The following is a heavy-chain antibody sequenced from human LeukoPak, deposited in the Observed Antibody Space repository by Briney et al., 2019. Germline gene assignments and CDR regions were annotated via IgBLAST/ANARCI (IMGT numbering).Heavy chain of an antibody. V-gene: IGHV3-23*01. CDR2: ISGSGGST. J-gene: IGHJ6*04. CDR1: GFTFSSYA. CDR3: ARVDPDYGSGSYYYYGMDV. D-gene: IGHD3-10*01. Sequence: PGGSLRLPCAASGFTFSSYAMSWVRQAPGKGLEWVSAISGSGGSTYYADSVKGRFTISRDNAKNTLYLQMNSLRAEDTAVYYCARVDPDYGSGSYYYYGMDVWGKGTTVTVSS.